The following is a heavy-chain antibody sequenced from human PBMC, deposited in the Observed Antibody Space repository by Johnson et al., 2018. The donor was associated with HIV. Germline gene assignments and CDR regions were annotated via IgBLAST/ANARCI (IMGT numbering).Heavy chain of an antibody. CDR1: GFTVSSNY. Sequence: VQLVESGGGLIQPGGSLRLSCAASGFTVSSNYMSWVRQAPGKGLEWVSVIGSAGDTYYPGSVKGRFTISRENAKNSLYLQMNSLTAGDTALYYCARCGYSSYWDAFDIWGQGTMVTVSS. CDR3: ARCGYSSYWDAFDI. J-gene: IGHJ3*02. V-gene: IGHV3-53*01. CDR2: IGSAGDT. D-gene: IGHD5-12*01.